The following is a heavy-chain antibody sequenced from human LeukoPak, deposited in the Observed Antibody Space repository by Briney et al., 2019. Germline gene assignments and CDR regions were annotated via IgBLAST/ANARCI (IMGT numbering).Heavy chain of an antibody. V-gene: IGHV4-34*01. CDR2: INHSGST. Sequence: SETLSLTCAVYGGSFSGYYWSWIRQPPGKGLEWIGEINHSGSTNYNPSLKSRVTISVDTSKNQSSLKLSSVTAADTAVYYCAIGRAAAGTGYWGQGTLVTVSS. D-gene: IGHD6-13*01. CDR3: AIGRAAAGTGY. J-gene: IGHJ4*02. CDR1: GGSFSGYY.